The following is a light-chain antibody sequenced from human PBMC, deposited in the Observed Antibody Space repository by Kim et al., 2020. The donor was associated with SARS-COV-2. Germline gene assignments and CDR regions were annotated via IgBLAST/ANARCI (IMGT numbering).Light chain of an antibody. CDR1: QSVSSSY. V-gene: IGKV3-20*01. CDR3: QQYSNSPHT. Sequence: PGERATLSCRASQSVSSSYLAWYQQKPGQAPRLLIYGASSRATGVPDRFSGSGSGTDFTLTITRLEPEDFAVYYCQQYSNSPHTFGQGTKV. CDR2: GAS. J-gene: IGKJ1*01.